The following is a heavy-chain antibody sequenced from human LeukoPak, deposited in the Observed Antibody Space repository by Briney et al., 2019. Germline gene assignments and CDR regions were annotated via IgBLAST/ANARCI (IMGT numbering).Heavy chain of an antibody. J-gene: IGHJ5*02. CDR1: GYSFTTYW. V-gene: IGHV5-51*01. D-gene: IGHD5-12*01. Sequence: GESLEISCKGSGYSFTTYWVAWVRQMPGKGLEWMGIVYPGDSDTRYSPSFQGQVTISVDKSTTTAYLQWSSLKASDTAMYYCARRYSDYEYGAMSFDTWGQGTLVTVSS. CDR3: ARRYSDYEYGAMSFDT. CDR2: VYPGDSDT.